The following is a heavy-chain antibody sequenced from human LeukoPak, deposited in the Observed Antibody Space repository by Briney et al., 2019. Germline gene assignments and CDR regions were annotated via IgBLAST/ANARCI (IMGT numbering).Heavy chain of an antibody. CDR3: TTDSSPFIAVAAPH. CDR2: ISSSSSYI. V-gene: IGHV3-21*01. D-gene: IGHD6-19*01. Sequence: PGGSLRLSCAASGFTFSSYSMNWVRQAPGKGLEWVSSISSSSSYIYYADSVKGRFTISRDNAKNSLYLQMNSLRAEDTAVYYCTTDSSPFIAVAAPHWGQGTLVTVSS. CDR1: GFTFSSYS. J-gene: IGHJ4*02.